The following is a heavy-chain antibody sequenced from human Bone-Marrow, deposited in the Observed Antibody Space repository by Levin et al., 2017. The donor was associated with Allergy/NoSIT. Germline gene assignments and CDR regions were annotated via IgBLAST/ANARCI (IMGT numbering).Heavy chain of an antibody. CDR1: GGSIRSYY. CDR2: IFHSGTT. D-gene: IGHD6-6*01. J-gene: IGHJ5*02. CDR3: AGLEYSSSSGFNP. Sequence: SQTLSLTCTVSGGSIRSYYWSWIRQPPGKGLECIGYIFHSGTTNSNPSLKSRVTMSVDTSNNQFSLKLTSVTAADTAVYYCAGLEYSSSSGFNPWGQGTLVTVSS. V-gene: IGHV4-59*01.